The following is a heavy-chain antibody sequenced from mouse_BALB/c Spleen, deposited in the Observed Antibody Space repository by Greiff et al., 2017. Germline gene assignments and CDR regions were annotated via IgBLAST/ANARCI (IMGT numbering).Heavy chain of an antibody. Sequence: EVKLVESGGGLVKPGGSLKLSCAASGFAFSSYDMSWVRQTPEKRLEWVAYISSGGGSTYYPDTVKGRFTISRDNAKNTLYLQMSSLKSEDTAMYYCARGGTWFAYWGQETLVTVSA. V-gene: IGHV5-12-1*01. J-gene: IGHJ3*01. CDR3: ARGGTWFAY. CDR2: ISSGGGST. CDR1: GFAFSSYD.